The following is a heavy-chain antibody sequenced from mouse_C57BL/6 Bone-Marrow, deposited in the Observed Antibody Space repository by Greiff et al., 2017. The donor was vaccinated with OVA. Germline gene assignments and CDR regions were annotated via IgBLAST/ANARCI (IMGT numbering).Heavy chain of an antibody. D-gene: IGHD3-2*02. CDR2: IYPRSGNT. J-gene: IGHJ2*01. CDR3: ARWGLSHFDY. V-gene: IGHV1-81*01. CDR1: GYTFTSYG. Sequence: VKLQESGAELARPGASVKLSCKASGYTFTSYGISWVKQRTGQGLEWIGEIYPRSGNTYYNEKFKGKATLTADKSSSTAYMELRSLTSEDSAVYFCARWGLSHFDYWGQGTTLTVSS.